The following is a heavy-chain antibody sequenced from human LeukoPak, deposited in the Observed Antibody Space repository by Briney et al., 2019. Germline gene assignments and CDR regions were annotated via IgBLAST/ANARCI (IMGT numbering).Heavy chain of an antibody. Sequence: SETLSLTCAVYGGSFSGYYWSWIRQPPGKGLEWIGEINHSGSTNYNPFLKSRVTISVDTSKNQFSLKLSSVTAADTAVYYCARARENDYWGQGTLVTVSS. J-gene: IGHJ4*02. V-gene: IGHV4-34*01. CDR1: GGSFSGYY. CDR2: INHSGST. D-gene: IGHD5-24*01. CDR3: ARARENDY.